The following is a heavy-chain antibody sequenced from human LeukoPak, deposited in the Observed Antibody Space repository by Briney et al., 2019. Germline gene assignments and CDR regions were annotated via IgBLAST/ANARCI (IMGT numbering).Heavy chain of an antibody. CDR2: ISSNGGST. D-gene: IGHD6-19*01. CDR3: ARNRIKGIAVAGTDY. CDR1: GFTFSTYA. J-gene: IGHJ4*02. V-gene: IGHV3-64*01. Sequence: GGSLRLSCAASGFTFSTYAMHCVRQAPGKGLEYVSAISSNGGSTYYANSVKGRFTISRDNSKNTLYLQMGSLRAEDMAVYYCARNRIKGIAVAGTDYWGQGTLVTVSS.